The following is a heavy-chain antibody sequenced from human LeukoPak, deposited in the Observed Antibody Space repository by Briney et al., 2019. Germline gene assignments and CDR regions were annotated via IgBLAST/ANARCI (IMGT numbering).Heavy chain of an antibody. CDR3: ARDITPYYFDY. CDR2: ISAYNGNT. CDR1: GGTFSSYA. J-gene: IGHJ4*02. Sequence: ASVKVSCKASGGTFSSYAISWVRQAPGQGLEWMGWISAYNGNTNYAQKLQGRVTMTTDTSTSTAYMELRSLRSDDTAVYYCARDITPYYFDYWGQGTLVTVSS. V-gene: IGHV1-18*01.